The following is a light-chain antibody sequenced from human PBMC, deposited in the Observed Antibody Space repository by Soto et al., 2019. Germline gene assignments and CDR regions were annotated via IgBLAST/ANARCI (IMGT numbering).Light chain of an antibody. CDR2: GAS. Sequence: EIVMTQSPATLSVSPGERATLSCRASQSVSSKLAWYQQKPGQAPRLLIYGASTRATGIPARFSGSVSGTDFTLTISSLQSEDFAVYYCQQYNNWPPYTFGQGTKLEIK. CDR3: QQYNNWPPYT. CDR1: QSVSSK. V-gene: IGKV3-15*01. J-gene: IGKJ2*01.